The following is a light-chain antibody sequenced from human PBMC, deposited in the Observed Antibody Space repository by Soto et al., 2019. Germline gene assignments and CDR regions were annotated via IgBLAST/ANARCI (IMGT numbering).Light chain of an antibody. V-gene: IGLV1-44*01. CDR1: SSNIGTNA. J-gene: IGLJ1*01. Sequence: ALTLPPSASGTPGQRVIISCSGGSSNIGTNAVNWYQQLPGTAPKLLIYNNNQRPSGVPDRFSGSKSGTSASLAISGLQSEDEADYYCAAWDDSLNGYVFGTGTKVTVL. CDR3: AAWDDSLNGYV. CDR2: NNN.